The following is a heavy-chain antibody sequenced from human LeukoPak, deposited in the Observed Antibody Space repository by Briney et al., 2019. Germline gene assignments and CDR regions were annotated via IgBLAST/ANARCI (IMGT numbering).Heavy chain of an antibody. D-gene: IGHD2-2*01. J-gene: IGHJ4*02. CDR3: ARARGYCSSTSCPYFDY. CDR2: IYHSGST. CDR1: GGSISSGGYS. V-gene: IGHV4-30-2*01. Sequence: PSQTLSLTRAVSGGSISSGGYSWSWIRQPPGKGPEWIGYIYHSGSTYYNPSLKSRVTISVDRPKNQFSLKLSSVTAADTAVYYCARARGYCSSTSCPYFDYWGQGTLVTVSS.